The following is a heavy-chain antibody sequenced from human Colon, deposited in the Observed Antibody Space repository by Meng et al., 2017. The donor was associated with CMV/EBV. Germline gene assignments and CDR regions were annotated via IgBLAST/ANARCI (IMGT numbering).Heavy chain of an antibody. J-gene: IGHJ6*02. D-gene: IGHD4-11*01. Sequence: GESLKISCSASGFTFSSYGMNWVRQAPGRGLEWVASIVTTGSAVYYADSVKGRFTISRDNSNNTVFLQLSSLRADDTALYYCAKASSNFPYYSMDVWGQGTPVTVSS. CDR1: GFTFSSYG. V-gene: IGHV3-21*04. CDR2: IVTTGSAV. CDR3: AKASSNFPYYSMDV.